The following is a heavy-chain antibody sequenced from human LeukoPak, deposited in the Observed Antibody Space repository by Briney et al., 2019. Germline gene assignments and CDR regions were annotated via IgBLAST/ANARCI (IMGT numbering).Heavy chain of an antibody. CDR1: GGSFSGHY. J-gene: IGHJ4*02. V-gene: IGHV4-34*01. Sequence: PSETLSLTCAVYGGSFSGHYWSWIRQPPGKGLEWIGEINHSGSTNYNPSLKSRVTISVDTSKNQFSLKLSSVTAADTAVYYCARVFYSNYVSHWGQGTLVTVSS. D-gene: IGHD4-11*01. CDR2: INHSGST. CDR3: ARVFYSNYVSH.